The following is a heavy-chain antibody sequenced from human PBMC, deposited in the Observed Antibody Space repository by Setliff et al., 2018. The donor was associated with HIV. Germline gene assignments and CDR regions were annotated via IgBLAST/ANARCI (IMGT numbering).Heavy chain of an antibody. CDR3: ARGAPYCNHGICHLFDY. J-gene: IGHJ4*01. V-gene: IGHV4-34*01. CDR2: INHSGRA. D-gene: IGHD2-8*01. CDR1: GESFSGYY. Sequence: SETLSLTCAVYGESFSGYYWSWIRQPAGKGLEWLGEINHSGRAKYNPSLKSRASISADTSKNQFSMRLTSVTAADTAVYYCARGAPYCNHGICHLFDYWGHGNLVTVSS.